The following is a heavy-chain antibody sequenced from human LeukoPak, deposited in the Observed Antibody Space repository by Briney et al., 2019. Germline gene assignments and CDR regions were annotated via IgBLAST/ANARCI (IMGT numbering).Heavy chain of an antibody. J-gene: IGHJ3*02. Sequence: ASVKVSCKASGYTFTIYAMNWVRQAPGQGLEWMGLINPGGGNTNYAQNFQGRVTMTRDTSTSTVYMELSSLGSEDTAIYYCARIRDGYNDAYDIWGQGTVVTVPS. CDR1: GYTFTIYA. CDR3: ARIRDGYNDAYDI. CDR2: INPGGGNT. D-gene: IGHD5-24*01. V-gene: IGHV1-46*01.